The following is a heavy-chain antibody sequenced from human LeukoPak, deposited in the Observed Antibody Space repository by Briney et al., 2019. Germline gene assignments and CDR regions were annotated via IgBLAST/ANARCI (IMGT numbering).Heavy chain of an antibody. V-gene: IGHV1-2*02. CDR2: INPNSGDT. J-gene: IGHJ4*02. CDR3: ARGEDILVPLDF. Sequence: ASVKVSCRTSGYTXTDYYMHWVRRAPGQGLEWLGWINPNSGDTNCAQKFQGRVTMTRATSISTAYMELSRLRSDDTAAYYCARGEDILVPLDFWGQGTLVTVSS. D-gene: IGHD3-16*01. CDR1: GYTXTDYY.